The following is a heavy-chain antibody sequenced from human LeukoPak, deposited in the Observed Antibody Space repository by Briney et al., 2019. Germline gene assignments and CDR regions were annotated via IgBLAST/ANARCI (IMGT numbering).Heavy chain of an antibody. CDR1: GFTVGSNY. J-gene: IGHJ4*02. Sequence: GGSLRLSCAASGFTVGSNYMSWVRQAPGKGLEWVSVIYSGGSTYYAGSVKGRFTIPRDNSKNTLYLQMNSLRAEDTAVYYCARDVRVISGYSPSYFDYWGQGTLVTVSS. V-gene: IGHV3-53*01. CDR2: IYSGGST. D-gene: IGHD5-18*01. CDR3: ARDVRVISGYSPSYFDY.